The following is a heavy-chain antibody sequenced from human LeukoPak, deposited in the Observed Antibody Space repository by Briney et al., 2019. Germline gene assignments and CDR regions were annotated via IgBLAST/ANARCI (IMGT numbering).Heavy chain of an antibody. D-gene: IGHD3-22*01. J-gene: IGHJ4*02. CDR1: GGSFSGYY. Sequence: KASETLSLTCAVYGGSFSGYYWSWIRQPPGKGLEWIGEINHSGSTNYNPSLKSRVTISVDTSKNQFSLKLSSVTAADTAVYYCARGHSKYYYDSSGYRLSYWGQGTLVTVSS. CDR3: ARGHSKYYYDSSGYRLSY. V-gene: IGHV4-34*01. CDR2: INHSGST.